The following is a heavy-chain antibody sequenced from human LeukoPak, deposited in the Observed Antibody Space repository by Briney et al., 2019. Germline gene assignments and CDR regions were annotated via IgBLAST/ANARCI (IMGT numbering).Heavy chain of an antibody. V-gene: IGHV3-21*01. CDR3: ARGRPYYYDSSGYYDGY. D-gene: IGHD3-22*01. CDR1: GFTFSSYS. Sequence: PGGSLRLSCAASGFTFSSYSMNWVRQAPGKGLECVSSISSSSSYIYYADSVKGRFTISRDNAKNSLYLQMNSLRAEDTAVYYCARGRPYYYDSSGYYDGYWGQGTLVTVSS. J-gene: IGHJ4*02. CDR2: ISSSSSYI.